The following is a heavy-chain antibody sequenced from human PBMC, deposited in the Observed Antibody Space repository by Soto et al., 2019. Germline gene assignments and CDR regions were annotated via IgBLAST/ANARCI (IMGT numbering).Heavy chain of an antibody. J-gene: IGHJ3*01. D-gene: IGHD1-1*01. CDR1: GFTISGKKY. Sequence: DVQLVESGGGLIHPGESLRLSCGAFGFTISGKKYVACVRQAPGKGLAWVSALYDLDGSFYAASVKCRFTTSSDSSKTTVYLHMNDLRPDDTAVYYCATWHEREHAYDVWGQGTTVTVSS. V-gene: IGHV3-53*01. CDR2: LYDLDGS. CDR3: ATWHEREHAYDV.